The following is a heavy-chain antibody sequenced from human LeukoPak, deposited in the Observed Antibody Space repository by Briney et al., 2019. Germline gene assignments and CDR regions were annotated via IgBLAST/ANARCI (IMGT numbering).Heavy chain of an antibody. V-gene: IGHV4-39*01. J-gene: IGHJ4*02. CDR3: ARHGSLRGATGN. CDR2: IYYSGST. D-gene: IGHD3-16*01. CDR1: GGSISSSSYY. Sequence: PSETLSLTCTVPGGSISSSSYYWGWIRQPPGKGLEWIGSIYYSGSTYYNPSLKSRVTISVDTSKNQFSLKLSSVTAADTAVYYCARHGSLRGATGNWGQGTLVTVSS.